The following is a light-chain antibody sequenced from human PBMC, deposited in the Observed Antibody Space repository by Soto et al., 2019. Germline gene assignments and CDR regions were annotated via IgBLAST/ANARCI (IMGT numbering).Light chain of an antibody. CDR2: AAS. V-gene: IGKV1-39*01. CDR1: QDIGTF. Sequence: DFQMTQSPSSLSASVGDTVTITCRASQDIGTFLNWYQQKPGKAPNLLIYAASDLLSAGSSRFSGSGSGTDFTLTISNLQPEDFATYYCQQSYSTPQITYGPETKVDMK. CDR3: QQSYSTPQIT. J-gene: IGKJ3*01.